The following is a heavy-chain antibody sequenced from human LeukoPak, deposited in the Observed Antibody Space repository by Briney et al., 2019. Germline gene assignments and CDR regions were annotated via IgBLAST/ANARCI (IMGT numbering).Heavy chain of an antibody. CDR2: ISYDGSNK. Sequence: GGSLRLSCAASGFTFSSYGMHWVRQAPGKGLEWVAVISYDGSNKYYADSVKGRFTISRDNSKNTLYLQMNSLRAEDTAVYYCAKGSDSYGFNWFDPWGQGTLVTVSS. CDR1: GFTFSSYG. D-gene: IGHD5-18*01. V-gene: IGHV3-30*18. CDR3: AKGSDSYGFNWFDP. J-gene: IGHJ5*02.